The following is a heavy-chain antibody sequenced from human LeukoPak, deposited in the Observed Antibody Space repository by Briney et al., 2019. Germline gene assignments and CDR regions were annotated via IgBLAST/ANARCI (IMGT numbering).Heavy chain of an antibody. CDR1: GGSFSGYY. V-gene: IGHV4-34*01. CDR2: INHSGST. D-gene: IGHD2-8*02. Sequence: SETLSLTCAVYGGSFSGYYWSWLRQPPGKGLEWIGEINHSGSTNYNPSLKSRVTISVDTSKNQFSLKLSSVTAADTAVYYCARGARRRIVLSAFDIWGQGTMVTVSS. J-gene: IGHJ3*02. CDR3: ARGARRRIVLSAFDI.